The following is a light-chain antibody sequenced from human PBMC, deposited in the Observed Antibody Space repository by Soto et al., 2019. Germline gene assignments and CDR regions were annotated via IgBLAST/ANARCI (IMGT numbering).Light chain of an antibody. V-gene: IGLV2-8*01. J-gene: IGLJ1*01. CDR2: EVS. CDR1: SSDVAGYNY. Sequence: QSALTQPPSASGSPGQSVTISCTGTSSDVAGYNYVSWYQQHPGKAPKLMIYEVSKRPSGVPDRFSGSKSGNTASLTVSGLQAEDEAAFYCSAYTVSRTYVFGTGTKVTVL. CDR3: SAYTVSRTYV.